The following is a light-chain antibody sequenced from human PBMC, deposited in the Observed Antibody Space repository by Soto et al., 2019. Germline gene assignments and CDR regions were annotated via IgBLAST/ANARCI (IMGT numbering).Light chain of an antibody. J-gene: IGKJ1*01. CDR2: DAS. V-gene: IGKV1-12*01. CDR3: QQANTFPLT. CDR1: QGLSTY. Sequence: DIQMTQSPSSVSASVGDRVTITCRASQGLSTYLVWYQQKPGKAPKLLISDASRLQSGVPWRFIVSGSGTDFTLTITSLQPEDFATYYCQQANTFPLTFGQGTRVEI.